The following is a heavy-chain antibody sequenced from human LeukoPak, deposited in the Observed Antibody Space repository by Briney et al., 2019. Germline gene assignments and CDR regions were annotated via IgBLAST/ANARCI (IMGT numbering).Heavy chain of an antibody. J-gene: IGHJ5*01. CDR3: ARQESYSSNWYAY. CDR2: IYDSGST. D-gene: IGHD6-13*01. CDR1: GVYISSHY. Sequence: SETLSLTCTVSGVYISSHYRSWVRQPPGKGLEWIGYIYDSGSTNYNPSRKSRATTSVDTSKHQFSLKLSSVTAAHTAVYYCARQESYSSNWYAYRGHGSLVTVSS. V-gene: IGHV4-59*08.